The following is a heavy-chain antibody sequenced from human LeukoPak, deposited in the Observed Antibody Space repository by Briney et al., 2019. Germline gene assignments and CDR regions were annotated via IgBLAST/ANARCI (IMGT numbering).Heavy chain of an antibody. D-gene: IGHD3-3*01. CDR2: IYHSGST. CDR3: ARDGGSDYDFWSGGWFDP. Sequence: ASETLSLTCAVSGGSISSSNWWSWVRQPPGKGLEWIGEIYHSGSTNYNPSLKSRVTISVDKSKNQFSLKLSSVTAADTAVYYCARDGGSDYDFWSGGWFDPWGQGTLVTVSS. J-gene: IGHJ5*02. V-gene: IGHV4-4*02. CDR1: GGSISSSNW.